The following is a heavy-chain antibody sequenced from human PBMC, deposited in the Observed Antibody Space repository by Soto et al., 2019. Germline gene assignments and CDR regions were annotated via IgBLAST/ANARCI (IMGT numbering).Heavy chain of an antibody. Sequence: PSETLSLTCTVSGGSISSSSYYWGWVRQPPGKGLEWIGSIYYSGSTYYNPSLKSRVTISVDTSKNQFSLKLSSVTAADTAVYYCARVLEYYYGSGTYYIDVRGKRTTVTGSS. V-gene: IGHV4-39*01. CDR1: GGSISSSSYY. D-gene: IGHD3-10*01. CDR3: ARVLEYYYGSGTYYIDV. J-gene: IGHJ6*03. CDR2: IYYSGST.